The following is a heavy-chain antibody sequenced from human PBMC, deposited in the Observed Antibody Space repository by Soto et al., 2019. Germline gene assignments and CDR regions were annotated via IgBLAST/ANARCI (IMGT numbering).Heavy chain of an antibody. V-gene: IGHV3-23*01. J-gene: IGHJ4*02. Sequence: GGSLRLSCSASGFTFSRYAMGWVRQSPGGGLEWVSAISGSGGNTYYPDSVKGRFTISRDNSESTLYLQMNSLRAEDTALYYCAKVPNSGSYFYLDYWGLGTLVTVSS. CDR3: AKVPNSGSYFYLDY. CDR2: ISGSGGNT. CDR1: GFTFSRYA. D-gene: IGHD1-26*01.